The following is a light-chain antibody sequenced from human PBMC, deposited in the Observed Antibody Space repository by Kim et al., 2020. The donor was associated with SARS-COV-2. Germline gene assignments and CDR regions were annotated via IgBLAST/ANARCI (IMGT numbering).Light chain of an antibody. CDR1: SSDVGNYNY. CDR2: DVN. J-gene: IGLJ2*01. Sequence: GQSITISCTGTSSDVGNYNYVSWYQHHPGAAPKLMIYDVNKRPSGISNRFFGSNSGNTASLTISGLQTEDEAYYYCYSYASSSTLIFGGGTQLTVL. V-gene: IGLV2-14*03. CDR3: YSYASSSTLI.